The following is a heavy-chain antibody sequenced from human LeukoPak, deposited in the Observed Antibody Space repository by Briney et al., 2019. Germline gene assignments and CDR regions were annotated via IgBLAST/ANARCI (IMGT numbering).Heavy chain of an antibody. J-gene: IGHJ6*03. Sequence: PGGSLRLSCAASGFTFSSYWMSWVRQAPGKGLEWVANIKQDGSEKYYVDSVKGRFTISRDNAKNSLYLQMNSLRAEDTAVYYCARRTVTHLYYYYYYMDVWGKGTTVTVSS. CDR2: IKQDGSEK. CDR3: ARRTVTHLYYYYYYMDV. D-gene: IGHD4-11*01. V-gene: IGHV3-7*01. CDR1: GFTFSSYW.